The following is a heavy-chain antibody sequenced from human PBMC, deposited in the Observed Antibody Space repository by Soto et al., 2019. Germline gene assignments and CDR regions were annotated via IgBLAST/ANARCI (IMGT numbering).Heavy chain of an antibody. CDR2: IIPSYDRT. CDR1: GYTFTNFD. CDR3: ARDPTNDYGDDTFDY. J-gene: IGHJ4*02. D-gene: IGHD4-17*01. V-gene: IGHV1-69*06. Sequence: ASVKVSCKASGYTFTNFDVNWVRQATGQGLEYMGRIIPSYDRTKYAQKFQGRLTVTADMYTSTVYMELSSLRSEDTAVYYCARDPTNDYGDDTFDYWGQGTKVTVSS.